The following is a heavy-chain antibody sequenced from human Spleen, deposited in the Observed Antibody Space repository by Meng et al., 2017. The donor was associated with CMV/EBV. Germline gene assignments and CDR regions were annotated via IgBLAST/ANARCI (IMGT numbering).Heavy chain of an antibody. V-gene: IGHV3-53*01. D-gene: IGHD3-3*01. CDR2: IYSGGST. CDR1: KFTDGHNY. CDR3: AREWSRYYFDY. Sequence: LSCVVSKFTDGHNYLSWVRQAPGKGLELVSVIYSGGSTYYADSVRGRFSISRDNSKNTMFLQMNSLRVEDTAVYYCAREWSRYYFDYWGQGTLVTVSS. J-gene: IGHJ4*02.